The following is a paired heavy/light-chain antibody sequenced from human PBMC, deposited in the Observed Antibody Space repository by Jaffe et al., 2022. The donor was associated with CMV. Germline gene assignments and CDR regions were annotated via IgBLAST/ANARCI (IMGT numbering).Heavy chain of an antibody. CDR3: ARALYYYGSGSPPWDYYGMDV. V-gene: IGHV3-53*01. CDR2: IYRGGST. CDR1: GFTVSGNY. D-gene: IGHD3-10*01. J-gene: IGHJ6*02. Sequence: EVQLVESGGGLIQPGGSLRLSCAASGFTVSGNYMSWVRQAPAQGLEWVSVIYRGGSTYYADSVKGRFAISRDNSKNTLYLQMNSLRAEDTAVYYCARALYYYGSGSPPWDYYGMDVWGQGTTVTVSS.
Light chain of an antibody. Sequence: QSALTQPASVSGSPGQSITISCTGTSSDVGGYNYVSWYQQHPGKAPKLMIYDVNSRPSGVSNRFSGSKSGNTASLTISGLQAEDEADYYCSSYTNNSTLGVFGGGTKLTVL. CDR3: SSYTNNSTLGV. CDR1: SSDVGGYNY. V-gene: IGLV2-14*03. J-gene: IGLJ2*01. CDR2: DVN.